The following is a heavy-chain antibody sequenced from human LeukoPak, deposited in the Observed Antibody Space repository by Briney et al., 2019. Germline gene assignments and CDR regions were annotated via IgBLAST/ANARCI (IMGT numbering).Heavy chain of an antibody. Sequence: PSETPSLTCTVSGGSISSFFWSWIRQPPGKGLEWIGYVHSSGSTKYNPSLKSRLIISVDMSKNQFSLTLSSVSVADTAVYYCARLAPGNYDILTGDPKVVFDYWGQGALVTVSS. CDR2: VHSSGST. V-gene: IGHV4-59*01. D-gene: IGHD3-9*01. J-gene: IGHJ4*02. CDR1: GGSISSFF. CDR3: ARLAPGNYDILTGDPKVVFDY.